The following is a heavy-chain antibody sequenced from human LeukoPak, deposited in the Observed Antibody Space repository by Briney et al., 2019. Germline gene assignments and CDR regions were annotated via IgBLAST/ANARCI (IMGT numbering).Heavy chain of an antibody. D-gene: IGHD3-22*01. Sequence: GESPKISCKASGYRFTTDYIGWVRQMPGKGLEWMGITYPDDSETNYSPSFQGQVSMSVDKSITTAYLQWSSLKASDTAIYYCARQAYGSHFDAFDIWGQGTMVTVSS. J-gene: IGHJ3*02. V-gene: IGHV5-51*01. CDR3: ARQAYGSHFDAFDI. CDR2: TYPDDSET. CDR1: GYRFTTDY.